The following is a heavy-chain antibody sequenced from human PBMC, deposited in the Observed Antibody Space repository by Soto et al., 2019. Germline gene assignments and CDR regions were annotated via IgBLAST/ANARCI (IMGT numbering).Heavy chain of an antibody. V-gene: IGHV6-1*01. CDR1: VDSVSSNCAA. CDR2: TYYRSKWYN. Sequence: SQTLSLTCAISVDSVSSNCAAWIWIRQSPSRGLEWLGRTYYRSKWYNDCAVSVKSRIPINPDTSKNQFSLQLNTVTPEDTAVYYCARDLFLVGAAPSYDYYYGMDVWGQGTTVTVSS. J-gene: IGHJ6*02. D-gene: IGHD1-26*01. CDR3: ARDLFLVGAAPSYDYYYGMDV.